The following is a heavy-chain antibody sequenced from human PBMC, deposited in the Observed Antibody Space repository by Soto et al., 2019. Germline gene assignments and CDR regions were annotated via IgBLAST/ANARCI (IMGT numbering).Heavy chain of an antibody. CDR2: IYSGGST. Sequence: LRLSCAASGFTVSSNYMSWVRQAPGKGLEWVSVIYSGGSTYYADSVKGRFTISRDNSRNTLYLQMNSLRAEDTAVYYCARDFRRITIFGVAPYGMDVWGQGTTVTVSS. CDR3: ARDFRRITIFGVAPYGMDV. CDR1: GFTVSSNY. J-gene: IGHJ6*02. D-gene: IGHD3-3*01. V-gene: IGHV3-53*01.